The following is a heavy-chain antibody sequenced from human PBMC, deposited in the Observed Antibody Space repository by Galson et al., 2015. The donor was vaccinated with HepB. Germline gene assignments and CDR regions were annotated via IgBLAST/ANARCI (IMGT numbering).Heavy chain of an antibody. Sequence: SVKVSCKASGYTFTTYGISWVRQAPGQGLEWLGWITTYNGNTNYAQSFQGSVTMTTDKSTSTAYMVLRSMRSDDTAVYYCARERYSFGYSAGFDFWGQGTLFTVSS. D-gene: IGHD5-18*01. J-gene: IGHJ4*02. CDR3: ARERYSFGYSAGFDF. V-gene: IGHV1-18*04. CDR2: ITTYNGNT. CDR1: GYTFTTYG.